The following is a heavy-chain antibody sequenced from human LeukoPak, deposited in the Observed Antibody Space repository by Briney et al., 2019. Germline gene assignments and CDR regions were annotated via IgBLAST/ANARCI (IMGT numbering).Heavy chain of an antibody. V-gene: IGHV3-21*01. CDR2: ISSSSSYI. D-gene: IGHD3-10*01. J-gene: IGHJ3*02. Sequence: GGSLRLSCAASGFTFSSYSMNWVRQAPGKGLEWVSSISSSSSYIYYADSVKGRSTISRDNAKNSLYLQMNSLRAEDTAVYYCARLLWFGELLTGSAFDIWGQGTMVTVSS. CDR3: ARLLWFGELLTGSAFDI. CDR1: GFTFSSYS.